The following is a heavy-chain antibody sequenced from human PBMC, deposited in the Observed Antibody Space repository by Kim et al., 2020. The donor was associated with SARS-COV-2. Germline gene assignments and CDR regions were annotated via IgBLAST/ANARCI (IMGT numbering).Heavy chain of an antibody. J-gene: IGHJ6*02. D-gene: IGHD6-13*01. CDR1: GFTFSSYS. V-gene: IGHV3-48*02. CDR2: ISSSSSTI. CDR3: AADPADSSSWYRYYYGMDV. Sequence: GGSLRLSCAASGFTFSSYSMNWVRQAPGKGLEWVSYISSSSSTIYYADSVKSRFTISRDNAKNSLYLQMNSLRDEDPAVYYCAADPADSSSWYRYYYGMDVWGHGATVTVSS.